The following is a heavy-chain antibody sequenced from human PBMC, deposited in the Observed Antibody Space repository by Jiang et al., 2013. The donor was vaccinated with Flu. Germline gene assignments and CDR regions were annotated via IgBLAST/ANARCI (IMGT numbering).Heavy chain of an antibody. Sequence: PTQTLTLTCSFSGFSLSTSGMCVNWIRQPPGKALEWLARIDWDDDKYYSTSLKTRLTISKDTSKNQVVLTMTNMDPVDTATYYCARMVLPNYDILTGYYNVLDYWGQGTLVTVSS. CDR3: ARMVLPNYDILTGYYNVLDY. D-gene: IGHD3-9*01. J-gene: IGHJ4*02. V-gene: IGHV2-70*11. CDR1: GFSLSTSGMC. CDR2: IDWDDDK.